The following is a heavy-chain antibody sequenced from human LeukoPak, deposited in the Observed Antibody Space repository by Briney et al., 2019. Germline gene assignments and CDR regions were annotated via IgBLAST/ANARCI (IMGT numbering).Heavy chain of an antibody. D-gene: IGHD4-17*01. J-gene: IGHJ4*02. Sequence: PSEILSLTCTVSGDSISSSGYYWGWIRQPPGKGLEWIGTIYYSGSTYYNPSLKSRVTISVDTSKNQFSLKLSSVTAADTAVYYCARGGTVTTFDYWGQGTLVTVSS. CDR1: GDSISSSGYY. CDR3: ARGGTVTTFDY. V-gene: IGHV4-39*01. CDR2: IYYSGST.